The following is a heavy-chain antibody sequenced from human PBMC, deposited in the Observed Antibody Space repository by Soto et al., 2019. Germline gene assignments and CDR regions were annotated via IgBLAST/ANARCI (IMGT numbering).Heavy chain of an antibody. J-gene: IGHJ4*02. CDR2: IFYSGTP. Sequence: KTSETLSLTCTVSGGSIRCYYWSWIRQPPGKELELIGYIFYSGTPTYSPSFRSRVTISVDTSQNQFSLRLNTVTAADTAVYYCARGFDRYGAGSFYNYWGPGTLVTVSS. V-gene: IGHV4-59*01. CDR1: GGSIRCYY. D-gene: IGHD3-10*01. CDR3: ARGFDRYGAGSFYNY.